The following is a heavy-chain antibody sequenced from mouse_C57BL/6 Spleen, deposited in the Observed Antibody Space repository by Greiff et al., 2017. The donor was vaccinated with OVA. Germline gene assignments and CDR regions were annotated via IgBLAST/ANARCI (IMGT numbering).Heavy chain of an antibody. Sequence: EVQLQQSGPELVKPGASVKMSCKASGYTFTDYNMHWVKQSHGKSLEWIGYINPNNGGTSYNQKFKGKATLTVNKSSSTAYMDLRSLTSEDSAVYYCAREEYYSDFDYWGQGTILTVSS. CDR2: INPNNGGT. J-gene: IGHJ2*01. CDR3: AREEYYSDFDY. D-gene: IGHD2-12*01. CDR1: GYTFTDYN. V-gene: IGHV1-22*01.